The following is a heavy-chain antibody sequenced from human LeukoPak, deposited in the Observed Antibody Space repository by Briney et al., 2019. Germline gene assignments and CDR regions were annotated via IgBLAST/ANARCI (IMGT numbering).Heavy chain of an antibody. J-gene: IGHJ4*02. V-gene: IGHV3-33*01. D-gene: IGHD2/OR15-2a*01. CDR1: GFTFSSYG. Sequence: GGSLRLSCAASGFTFSSYGMHWVRQAPGKGLEWVAVIWYDGSNKYYADSVKGRFTISRDNAKNSLYLQMNSLRAEDTAVYYCARGPTRANSTDYWGQGALVTVSS. CDR3: ARGPTRANSTDY. CDR2: IWYDGSNK.